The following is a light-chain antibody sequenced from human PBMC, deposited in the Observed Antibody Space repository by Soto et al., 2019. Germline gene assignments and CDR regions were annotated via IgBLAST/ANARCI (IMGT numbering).Light chain of an antibody. CDR3: QQSYSNPYI. Sequence: DIQMTQSPSSLSASVGDRVTITCRASQSISSYLNWYQRKLGKAPKLLIYAASSLQSGVSSRFSGSGSGTDFTLTISSLQPEDFAIYYCQQSYSNPYIFGQGTKLEIK. CDR1: QSISSY. J-gene: IGKJ2*01. V-gene: IGKV1-39*01. CDR2: AAS.